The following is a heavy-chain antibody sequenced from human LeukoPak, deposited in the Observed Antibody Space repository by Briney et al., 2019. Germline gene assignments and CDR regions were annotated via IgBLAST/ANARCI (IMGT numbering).Heavy chain of an antibody. V-gene: IGHV1-69*13. CDR3: ARGYCSSTSCEDAFDI. CDR2: IIPIFGTA. D-gene: IGHD2-2*01. CDR1: GGTFSSYA. J-gene: IGHJ3*02. Sequence: SVKVSCKASGGTFSSYAISWVRQAPGQGLEWMGGIIPIFGTANYAQKFQGRVTITADESTSTAYMELRSLRSDDTAVYYCARGYCSSTSCEDAFDIWGQGTMVTVSS.